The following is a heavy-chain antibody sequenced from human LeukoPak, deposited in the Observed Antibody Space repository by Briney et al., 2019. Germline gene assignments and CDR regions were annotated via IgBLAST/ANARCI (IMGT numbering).Heavy chain of an antibody. CDR1: GYSISSGYY. D-gene: IGHD1-26*01. J-gene: IGHJ4*02. Sequence: PSETLSLTCTVSGYSISSGYYWGWIRQPPGKGLEYFVSIYHSGSTYYKPSLKSRVTISVDTSKNQFSLKLSSVTAADTAVYYCARGDYSGSYWRYWGQGTLVTVSS. V-gene: IGHV4-38-2*02. CDR2: IYHSGST. CDR3: ARGDYSGSYWRY.